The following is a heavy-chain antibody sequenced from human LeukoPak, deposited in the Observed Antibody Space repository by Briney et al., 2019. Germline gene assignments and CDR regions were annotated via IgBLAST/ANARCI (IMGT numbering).Heavy chain of an antibody. Sequence: SETLSLTCTVSGGSICSYYWRWMRQPPGRGLEWVGYIYYSGSTNSNHSLKSRVTISVDTSKNQFSLKLSSVTAADTAVYYCGRGGGFWSGDYLDYWGQGTLVTVSS. CDR1: GGSICSYY. J-gene: IGHJ4*02. CDR2: IYYSGST. D-gene: IGHD3-3*01. V-gene: IGHV4-59*01. CDR3: GRGGGFWSGDYLDY.